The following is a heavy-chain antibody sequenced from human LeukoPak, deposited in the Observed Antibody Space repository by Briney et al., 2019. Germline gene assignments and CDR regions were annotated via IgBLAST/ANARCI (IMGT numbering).Heavy chain of an antibody. Sequence: GGSLRLSCAASGFTFNTYWMTWVRQAPGRGLEWVANVRQDGGEGHYVDSVKRRFTVSRDNAENSLYLQLNSLRIEDTAVYYCVTRLCSISACRASSYLSFDVWGKGTTVTVSS. CDR1: GFTFNTYW. D-gene: IGHD3-10*02. V-gene: IGHV3-7*01. CDR3: VTRLCSISACRASSYLSFDV. CDR2: VRQDGGEG. J-gene: IGHJ6*03.